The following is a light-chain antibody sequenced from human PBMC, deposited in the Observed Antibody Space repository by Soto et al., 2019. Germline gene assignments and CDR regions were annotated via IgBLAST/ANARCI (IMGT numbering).Light chain of an antibody. J-gene: IGLJ3*02. CDR1: SSDVGGYNY. CDR3: SSYTSSSTLEGV. V-gene: IGLV2-14*01. CDR2: EVS. Sequence: QSVLTQPASVSGSPGQSITISCTGTSSDVGGYNYVSWYQQHPGKAPKLMIYEVSNRPSGVSNRFSGSKSGNTASLTISWLQAEDEADYYCSSYTSSSTLEGVFGGGTKLTVL.